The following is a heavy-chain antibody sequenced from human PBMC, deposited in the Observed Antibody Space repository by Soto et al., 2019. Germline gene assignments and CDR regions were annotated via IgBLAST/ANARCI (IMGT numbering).Heavy chain of an antibody. CDR1: CGSISSYY. CDR3: ARHGRDDSRGFYSWFDP. Sequence: SETLSLTCTGSCGSISSYYWSWIRQPPGKGLEWIGYIYYSGSTNYNPSLKSRVTISVDTSKNQFSLKLNSMTAADTAVCYCARHGRDDSRGFYSWFDPWGQGALVTVSS. CDR2: IYYSGST. V-gene: IGHV4-59*08. J-gene: IGHJ5*02. D-gene: IGHD3-22*01.